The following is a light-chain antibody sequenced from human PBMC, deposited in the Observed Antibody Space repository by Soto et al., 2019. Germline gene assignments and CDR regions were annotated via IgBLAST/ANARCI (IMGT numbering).Light chain of an antibody. Sequence: EIVLTQSPGTLSFSPGERATLSYTASQSLSSNFLAWYQQKPGQAPRLLIYDTSNRATGIPARFSGSGSGTDFTLTISSLEPEDFAVYYCQQRSNWPLTFGGGTKVDIK. CDR1: QSLSSN. J-gene: IGKJ4*01. V-gene: IGKV3-11*01. CDR2: DTS. CDR3: QQRSNWPLT.